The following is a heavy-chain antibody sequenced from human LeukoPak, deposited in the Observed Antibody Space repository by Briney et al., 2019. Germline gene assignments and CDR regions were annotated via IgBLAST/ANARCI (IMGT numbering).Heavy chain of an antibody. Sequence: SRTLSLTCTVSGGSISSGDYYGRWIRQPPGKGLEWLGYIYYSGSTYYNPSLKSRVTISVDTSKNQFSLKLSSVTAADTAVYYCARAQLYCSSTSCYVHWFDPWGQGTLVTVSS. CDR2: IYYSGST. CDR1: GGSISSGDYY. J-gene: IGHJ5*02. CDR3: ARAQLYCSSTSCYVHWFDP. D-gene: IGHD2-2*01. V-gene: IGHV4-30-4*01.